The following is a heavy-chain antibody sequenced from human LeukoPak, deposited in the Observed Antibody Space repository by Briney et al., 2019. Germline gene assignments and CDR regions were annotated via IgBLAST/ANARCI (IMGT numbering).Heavy chain of an antibody. V-gene: IGHV3-30-3*01. Sequence: PGGSLRLSCAASGFTFTKYDMHWVRQAPGKGLEWVAVISSDESKKDYANSVKGRFTIARDNSQNTLFVQMNSLRVEDTAVYFCVLGHYGGLFDNWGQGALVTVSS. CDR1: GFTFTKYD. J-gene: IGHJ4*02. CDR2: ISSDESKK. D-gene: IGHD4-23*01. CDR3: VLGHYGGLFDN.